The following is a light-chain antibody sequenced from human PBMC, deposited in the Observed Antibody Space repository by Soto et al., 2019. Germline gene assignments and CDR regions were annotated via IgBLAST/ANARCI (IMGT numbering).Light chain of an antibody. CDR3: QQYDNSPWT. J-gene: IGKJ1*01. CDR2: GAS. Sequence: EIVLTQSPGTLSLSPGEGATLSCRASQSVSSCYLAWYQQKPGQAPRLLIYGASSRATGIPDRFSGGGSGTDFTLTISRLEPEDFAVYYCQQYDNSPWTFGQGTKVEIK. V-gene: IGKV3-20*01. CDR1: QSVSSCY.